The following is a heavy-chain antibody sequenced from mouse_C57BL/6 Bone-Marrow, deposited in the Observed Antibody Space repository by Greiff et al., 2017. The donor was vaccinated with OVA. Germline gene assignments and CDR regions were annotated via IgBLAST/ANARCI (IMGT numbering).Heavy chain of an antibody. CDR3: AWWLLGEAWFAY. CDR1: GYTFTNYW. D-gene: IGHD2-3*01. CDR2: IYPGGGYT. J-gene: IGHJ3*01. V-gene: IGHV1-63*01. Sequence: QVQLQQSGAELVRPGTSVKMSCKASGYTFTNYWIGWAKQRPGHGLEWIGDIYPGGGYTNYNEKFKGKATLTADKSSSTAYMQFRSLTSEDAAIYYCAWWLLGEAWFAYWGQGTLVTVSA.